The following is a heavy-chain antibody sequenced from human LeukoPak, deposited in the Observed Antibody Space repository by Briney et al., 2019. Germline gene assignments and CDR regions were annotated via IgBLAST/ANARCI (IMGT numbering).Heavy chain of an antibody. V-gene: IGHV3-21*01. D-gene: IGHD3-16*01. CDR2: ITSSSSYI. CDR3: ARHVVAVGFDY. J-gene: IGHJ4*02. CDR1: GFTFSSYT. Sequence: SGGSLRLSCAASGFTFSSYTMNWVRQAPGKGLEWVSSITSSSSYIYYADSVKGRFTIPRDNAKNSLYLQMNSLRAEDTSVYYCARHVVAVGFDYWGQGTLVTVSS.